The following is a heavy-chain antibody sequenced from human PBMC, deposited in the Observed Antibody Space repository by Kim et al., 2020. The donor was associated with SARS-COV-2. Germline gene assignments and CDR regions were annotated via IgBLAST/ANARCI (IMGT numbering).Heavy chain of an antibody. CDR3: AKGSTREMGRDYYYYGMDV. V-gene: IGHV3-23*01. D-gene: IGHD1-1*01. Sequence: GRFTISRDNSKNTLYLQMNSLRAEDTAVYYCAKGSTREMGRDYYYYGMDVWGQGTTVTVSS. J-gene: IGHJ6*02.